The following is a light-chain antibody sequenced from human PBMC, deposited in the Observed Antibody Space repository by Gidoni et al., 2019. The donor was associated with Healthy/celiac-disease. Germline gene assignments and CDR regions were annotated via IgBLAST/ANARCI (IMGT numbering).Light chain of an antibody. CDR3: QQYKNWPPYT. Sequence: EIEMTQSPATLSVSPGERATLSCRASQSVSSNLAWYQQKPGQAPRLLIYGASTRATGIPARFSGSGSGTEFTLTISSLQSEDFAVYYCQQYKNWPPYTFGQGTKLEIK. J-gene: IGKJ2*01. CDR2: GAS. V-gene: IGKV3-15*01. CDR1: QSVSSN.